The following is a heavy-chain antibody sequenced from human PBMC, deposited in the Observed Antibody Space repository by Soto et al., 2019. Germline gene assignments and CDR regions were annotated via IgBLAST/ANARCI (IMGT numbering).Heavy chain of an antibody. V-gene: IGHV4-34*01. J-gene: IGHJ4*02. CDR1: GGSFSGYY. CDR3: AVLWFGGYYFDY. CDR2: INHSGST. D-gene: IGHD3-10*01. Sequence: SETLSLTCAVYGGSFSGYYWSWIRQPPGKGLEWIGEINHSGSTNYNPSLKSRVTISVDTSKNQFSLKLSSVTAADTAVYYCAVLWFGGYYFDYWGQGTLVTVSS.